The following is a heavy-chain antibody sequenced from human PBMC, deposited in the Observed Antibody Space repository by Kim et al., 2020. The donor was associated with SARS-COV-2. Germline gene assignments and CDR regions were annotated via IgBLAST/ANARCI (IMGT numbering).Heavy chain of an antibody. CDR3: ARGISTLYDSSGRPNYFDY. D-gene: IGHD3-22*01. Sequence: SETLSLTCTVSGGFITNRYWSWIRQPPGKGLEWIGYIYHTGSTDHNPSLKSRVIISADTSRNQISLKLRTVTSADTAVYYCARGISTLYDSSGRPNYFDYWGRGTLVTVSS. V-gene: IGHV4-59*08. CDR1: GGFITNRY. CDR2: IYHTGST. J-gene: IGHJ4*02.